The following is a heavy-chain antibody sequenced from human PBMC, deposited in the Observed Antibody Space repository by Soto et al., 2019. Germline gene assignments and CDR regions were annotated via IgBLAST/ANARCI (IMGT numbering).Heavy chain of an antibody. Sequence: HVQLVQSGAEVKKPGASVKVSCKASGYTFITYGVSWGRQAPGQGLDWLGRISTYNGNTRYAERLQGRVTMTTDTTTNTAYMELRNLRSDDTAVYYCARGPTDYYDNSANYFLDYWGQGTLVTVSS. J-gene: IGHJ4*02. CDR3: ARGPTDYYDNSANYFLDY. CDR2: ISTYNGNT. D-gene: IGHD3-22*01. CDR1: GYTFITYG. V-gene: IGHV1-18*01.